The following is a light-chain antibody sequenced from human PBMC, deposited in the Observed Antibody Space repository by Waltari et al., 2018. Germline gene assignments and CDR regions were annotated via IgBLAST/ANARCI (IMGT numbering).Light chain of an antibody. CDR3: QQYNRFSP. Sequence: DTQLSQFPSTLAASVGDRVTITCRAREAINKWLAWYQQKPGKAPKVLIYDATTLQSGVPSRFSGSGSGTEFTLTIDSLQPDDFATYYCQQYNRFSPFGRGTNVEVK. J-gene: IGKJ1*01. CDR1: EAINKW. CDR2: DAT. V-gene: IGKV1-5*01.